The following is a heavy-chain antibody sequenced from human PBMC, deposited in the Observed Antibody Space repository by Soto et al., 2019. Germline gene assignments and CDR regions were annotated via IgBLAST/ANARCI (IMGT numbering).Heavy chain of an antibody. Sequence: QVQVVESGGGVVQPGTSLRLSCAASGFTFSNFGMHWVRQAPGKGLEWVAVIWHDGKNKYYADSVEGRFTISRDNSKNTLNLPMNSLRAEDTAVYYCARGPGKDEAIDYWGQGTLVIVSS. V-gene: IGHV3-33*01. J-gene: IGHJ4*02. CDR2: IWHDGKNK. CDR1: GFTFSNFG. CDR3: ARGPGKDEAIDY.